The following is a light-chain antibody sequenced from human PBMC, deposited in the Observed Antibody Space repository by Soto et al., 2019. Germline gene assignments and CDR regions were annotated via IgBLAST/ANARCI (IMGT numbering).Light chain of an antibody. CDR1: QAIRND. J-gene: IGKJ1*01. CDR2: AAS. Sequence: DVQMTQSPSSLSASVRARVTITCQAIQAIRNDLGWYQQKPAKAPKRLIYAASSLHSWVPSSFSGSGSGTEFTLTISSLQPEDSATYVCLQHNTHPRTVGQVTKV. V-gene: IGKV1-17*01. CDR3: LQHNTHPRT.